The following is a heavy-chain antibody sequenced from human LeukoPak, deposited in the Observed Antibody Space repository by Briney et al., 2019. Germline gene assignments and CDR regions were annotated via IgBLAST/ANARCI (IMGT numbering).Heavy chain of an antibody. Sequence: GGSLRLSCAASGFTFSSYAMRWVRQAPGKGLEWVSAISGSGGSTYYADSVKGRFTISRDNSKNTLYLQMNSLRAEDTAVYYCAKGTDIVVVPASTWGQGTLVTVSS. CDR3: AKGTDIVVVPAST. CDR1: GFTFSSYA. J-gene: IGHJ5*02. CDR2: ISGSGGST. D-gene: IGHD2-2*01. V-gene: IGHV3-23*01.